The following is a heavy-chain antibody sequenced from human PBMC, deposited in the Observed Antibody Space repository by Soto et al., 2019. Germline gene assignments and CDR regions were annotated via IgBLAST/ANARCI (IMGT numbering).Heavy chain of an antibody. CDR2: ISGYNGNT. CDR3: AALYSAGWARRYPEN. V-gene: IGHV1-18*01. Sequence: ASAKVSCKASGYTLSRYAISWVRQAPGQGLEWMGWISGYNGNTNYAKKVQDRGTMTTDTATSTAYMELRSLTSDDTAVYYCAALYSAGWARRYPENWGQETLVSISS. CDR1: GYTLSRYA. D-gene: IGHD6-19*01. J-gene: IGHJ4*02.